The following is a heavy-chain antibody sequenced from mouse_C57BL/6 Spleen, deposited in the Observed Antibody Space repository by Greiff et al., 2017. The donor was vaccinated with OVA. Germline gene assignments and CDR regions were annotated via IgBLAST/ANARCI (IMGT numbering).Heavy chain of an antibody. V-gene: IGHV1-52*01. CDR2: IDPSDSET. CDR3: AREGAIYYDYADY. D-gene: IGHD2-4*01. Sequence: VQLQQPGAELVRPGSSVKLSCKASGYTFTSYWMHWVKQRPIQGLEWIGNIDPSDSETHYNQKFKDKATLTVDKSSSTAYMQLSSLTSEDSAVYYCAREGAIYYDYADYWGQGTTLTVSS. J-gene: IGHJ2*01. CDR1: GYTFTSYW.